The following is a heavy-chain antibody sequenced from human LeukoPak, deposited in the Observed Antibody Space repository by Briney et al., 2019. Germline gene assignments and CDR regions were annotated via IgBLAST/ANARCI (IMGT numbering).Heavy chain of an antibody. D-gene: IGHD3-10*01. CDR1: GGSISSSSYY. CDR2: IYYSGST. Sequence: KASETLSLTCTVSGGSISSSSYYWGWIRQPPGKGLEWIGSIYYSGSTYYNPSLKRRVTISVDTSKNQFSLKLSSVTAADTAVYYCARIITMVRGAFDYWGQGTLVTVSS. V-gene: IGHV4-39*01. J-gene: IGHJ4*02. CDR3: ARIITMVRGAFDY.